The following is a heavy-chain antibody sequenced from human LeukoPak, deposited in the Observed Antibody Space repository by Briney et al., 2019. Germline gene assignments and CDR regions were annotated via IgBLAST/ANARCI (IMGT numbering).Heavy chain of an antibody. V-gene: IGHV3-30*02. CDR2: IRYDGSNK. CDR1: GFTFSSYG. D-gene: IGHD2-15*01. J-gene: IGHJ4*02. CDR3: ARSLIGYCSGGSCYSDY. Sequence: GGSLRLSCAASGFTFSSYGMHWVRQAPGKGLEWVAFIRYDGSNKYYADSVKGRFTISRDNSKNTLYLQMSSLRAEDTAVYYCARSLIGYCSGGSCYSDYWGQGTLVTVSS.